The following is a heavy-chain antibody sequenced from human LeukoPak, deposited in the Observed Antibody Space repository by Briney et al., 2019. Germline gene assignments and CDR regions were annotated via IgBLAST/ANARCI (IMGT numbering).Heavy chain of an antibody. CDR2: ISSSSSYT. V-gene: IGHV3-11*06. CDR3: ARAGGSTVSHSDY. J-gene: IGHJ4*02. CDR1: GFTFSDYY. D-gene: IGHD4-17*01. Sequence: GGSLRLSCAASGFTFSDYYMSWIRQAPGKGLEWVSYISSSSSYTNYADSVKGRFTISRGNAKNSLYLQMNSLRAEDTAVYYCARAGGSTVSHSDYWGQGTLVTVSS.